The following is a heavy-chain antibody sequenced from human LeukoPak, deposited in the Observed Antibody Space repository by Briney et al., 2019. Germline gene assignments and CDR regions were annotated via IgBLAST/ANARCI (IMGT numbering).Heavy chain of an antibody. Sequence: GGSLRLSCAASGFTVSSKYMSWVRQAPGKGLGWVSVIYSGGSTYYADSVKGRFTISRDNSKNMLFLQMNSLRAEDAAVYYCARFYDSSGYLDYWGQGALVTVSS. V-gene: IGHV3-66*01. CDR1: GFTVSSKY. D-gene: IGHD3-22*01. CDR2: IYSGGST. CDR3: ARFYDSSGYLDY. J-gene: IGHJ4*02.